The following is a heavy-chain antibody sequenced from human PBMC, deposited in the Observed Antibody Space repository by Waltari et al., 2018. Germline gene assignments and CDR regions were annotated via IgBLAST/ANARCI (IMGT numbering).Heavy chain of an antibody. D-gene: IGHD2-2*01. V-gene: IGHV1-2*02. CDR1: GYTFPGHY. Sequence: QVQLLHAGAEAKKPGASVKVSCKATGYTFPGHYMQWVRQAPGPGLEWMGWINPNSGGTNYAQKFQGRVTMTRYTSISTAYMELSRLRSDDTAVYYCARDAPGGYCSSTSCFHFDYWGQGTLVTVSS. J-gene: IGHJ4*02. CDR3: ARDAPGGYCSSTSCFHFDY. CDR2: INPNSGGT.